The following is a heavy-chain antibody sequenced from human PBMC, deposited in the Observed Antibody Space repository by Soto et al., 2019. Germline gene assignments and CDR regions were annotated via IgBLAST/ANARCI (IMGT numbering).Heavy chain of an antibody. CDR2: ISGSGGIT. J-gene: IGHJ5*02. CDR3: EKGGSWFDT. V-gene: IGHV3-23*01. Sequence: GGSLRLSCAASGFTFSSYDMSWVRQAPGKGLEWVSAISGSGGITYYADSVKGRFTISRDNHKNTLYLQMHSLRAEDTAVYYCEKGGSWFDTWGQGTPVTVSS. D-gene: IGHD2-15*01. CDR1: GFTFSSYD.